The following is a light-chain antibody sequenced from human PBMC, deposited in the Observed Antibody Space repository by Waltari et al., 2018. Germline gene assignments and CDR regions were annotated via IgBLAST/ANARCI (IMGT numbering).Light chain of an antibody. CDR2: DTS. CDR3: QQTSSWPLT. V-gene: IGKV3-11*01. J-gene: IGKJ4*01. CDR1: QSVSIN. Sequence: EIVLTQSPATLSLSPGQRATLSCRASQSVSINLGWYQQKLRQPPRLLIYDTSNRVTGIPDRFSASGFGTDFTLTISSLEPEDFAVYFCQQTSSWPLTFGGGTKVEIK.